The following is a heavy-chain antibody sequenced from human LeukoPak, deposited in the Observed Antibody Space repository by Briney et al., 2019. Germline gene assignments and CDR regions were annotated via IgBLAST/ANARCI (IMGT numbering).Heavy chain of an antibody. V-gene: IGHV3-20*04. Sequence: GGSLRLSCAASGFTFDDYGMSWVRQAPGKGLEWVSGINWNGGSTGYADSVKGRFTISRDNAQNSLYLQMNSLRAEDTALYYCAREGYCSSTSCSLDYWGQGTLVTVSS. CDR2: INWNGGST. J-gene: IGHJ4*02. D-gene: IGHD2-2*01. CDR1: GFTFDDYG. CDR3: AREGYCSSTSCSLDY.